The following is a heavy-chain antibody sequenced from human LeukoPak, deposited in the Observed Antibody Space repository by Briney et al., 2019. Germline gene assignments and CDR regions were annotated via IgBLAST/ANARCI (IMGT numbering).Heavy chain of an antibody. CDR3: ARRFGESEPAFDT. J-gene: IGHJ3*02. D-gene: IGHD3-10*01. V-gene: IGHV3-20*04. Sequence: QPGGSLRLSCAASGFTFDDYGMTWVRQAPGKGLEWVSGINWNGGRIDYAESVKGRFTISGDNAKNSLYLQMNSLRAEDTALYYCARRFGESEPAFDTWGQGTMVTVSS. CDR1: GFTFDDYG. CDR2: INWNGGRI.